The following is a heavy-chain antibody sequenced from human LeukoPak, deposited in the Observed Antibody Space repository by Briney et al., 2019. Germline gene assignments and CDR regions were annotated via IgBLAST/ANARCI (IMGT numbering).Heavy chain of an antibody. CDR2: ISAYNANT. J-gene: IGHJ1*01. Sequence: ASVKVSCKASGYTFTSYSFSWVRQAPGQGLEWMGWISAYNANTDYAQKVQGRVTMTTDTPTSTAYMELRSLRSDDTAMYYCVRDRYCSSSSCNPAARGYFLYWGQGTLVTVSS. CDR1: GYTFTSYS. D-gene: IGHD2-2*01. V-gene: IGHV1-18*01. CDR3: VRDRYCSSSSCNPAARGYFLY.